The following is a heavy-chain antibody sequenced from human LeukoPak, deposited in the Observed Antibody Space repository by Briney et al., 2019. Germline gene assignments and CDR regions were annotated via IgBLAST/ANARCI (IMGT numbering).Heavy chain of an antibody. D-gene: IGHD3-22*01. Sequence: GGSLRLSCAASGLTFSDYTMNWVRQAPGKGLEWVSYISSSSTIINYADSVKGRFTISRDNAKNSLYLQMNSLRAEDTAVYYCARGDYYDSSGYYYTYWGQGTLVTVSS. V-gene: IGHV3-48*01. CDR2: ISSSSTII. CDR3: ARGDYYDSSGYYYTY. J-gene: IGHJ4*02. CDR1: GLTFSDYT.